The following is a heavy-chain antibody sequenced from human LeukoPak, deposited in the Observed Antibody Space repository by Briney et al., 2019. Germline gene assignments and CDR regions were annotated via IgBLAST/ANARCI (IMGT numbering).Heavy chain of an antibody. J-gene: IGHJ5*02. CDR1: GYTFTSYA. CDR2: INAGNGNT. CDR3: ARSCSGGSCYSINWFDP. Sequence: ASVTVSCKASGYTFTSYAMHWVRQAPGQRLEWMGWINAGNGNTKYSQKFQGRVTITRDTSASTAYMELSSLRSEDTAVYYCARSCSGGSCYSINWFDPWGQGTLVTVSS. V-gene: IGHV1-3*01. D-gene: IGHD2-15*01.